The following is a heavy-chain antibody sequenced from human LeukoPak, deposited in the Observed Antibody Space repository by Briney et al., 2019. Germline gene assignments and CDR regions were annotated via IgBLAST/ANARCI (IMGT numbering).Heavy chain of an antibody. CDR1: GGSINSGDDY. J-gene: IGHJ2*01. V-gene: IGHV4-30-4*01. CDR2: IYFRGST. D-gene: IGHD3-9*01. Sequence: SQTLSLTCTVSGGSINSGDDYWSWIRQPPVKGLEWIGYIYFRGSTYYNPSLKSRVTISVDTSKNQFSLKLSSVTAADTAVYYCARVAVLRYFDWPWYFDLWGRGTLVTVSS. CDR3: ARVAVLRYFDWPWYFDL.